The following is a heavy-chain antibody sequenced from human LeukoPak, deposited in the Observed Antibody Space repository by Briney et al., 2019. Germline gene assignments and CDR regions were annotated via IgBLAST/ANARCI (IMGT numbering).Heavy chain of an antibody. Sequence: GGSLRLSCAASGFSFSAYWMSWVRQTPEKGLEFVANIQQDGSVRNYMDSLKGRSTISRDNARESLYLEINSLRADDTAVYYCARDPDSSAFDLWGQGALVTVSS. V-gene: IGHV3-7*01. CDR3: ARDPDSSAFDL. CDR2: IQQDGSVR. CDR1: GFSFSAYW. J-gene: IGHJ4*02.